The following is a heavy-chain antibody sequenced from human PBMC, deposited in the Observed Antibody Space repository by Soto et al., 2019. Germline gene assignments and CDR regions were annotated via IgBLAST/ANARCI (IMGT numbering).Heavy chain of an antibody. J-gene: IGHJ4*02. D-gene: IGHD6-13*01. V-gene: IGHV2-5*01. CDR1: GFSLNTPGVS. Sequence: QITLKESGPTLVKPTQTLTLTCTFSGFSLNTPGVSVGWIRQPPGKALEWLAIIYWNDDKCYSPSLRSRLTITKDHSKNQVVLIMINMDPVDTATYYCAHGGPAASLDYWGQGTLVTVSS. CDR3: AHGGPAASLDY. CDR2: IYWNDDK.